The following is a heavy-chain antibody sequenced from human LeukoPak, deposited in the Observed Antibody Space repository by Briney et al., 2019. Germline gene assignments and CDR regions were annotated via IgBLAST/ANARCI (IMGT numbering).Heavy chain of an antibody. CDR3: AKAGPYYYDSSGSIDY. CDR1: GFTFRTYG. Sequence: PGGSLRLSCEASGFTFRTYGMTWVRQAPGKGLEWVSGITGSSTWTYYADSVKGRFTISRDNSKNTLYLQMNSLRAEDTAVYYCAKAGPYYYDSSGSIDYWGQGTLVTVSS. CDR2: ITGSSTWT. J-gene: IGHJ4*02. V-gene: IGHV3-23*01. D-gene: IGHD3-22*01.